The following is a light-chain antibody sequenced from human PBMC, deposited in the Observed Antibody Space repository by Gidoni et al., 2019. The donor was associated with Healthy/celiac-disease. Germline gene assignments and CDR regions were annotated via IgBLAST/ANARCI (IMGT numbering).Light chain of an antibody. J-gene: IGLJ2*01. CDR2: GNS. V-gene: IGLV1-40*01. Sequence: QSVLTQPPSVTGARGPRVTISCTGSSPNTGAGYDVHWYQQLPGTAPKLLIYGNSNRPSGVPDRFSGSKSGTSASLAITGLQAEDEADYYCQSYDSSLSVSFGGGTKLTVL. CDR1: SPNTGAGYD. CDR3: QSYDSSLSVS.